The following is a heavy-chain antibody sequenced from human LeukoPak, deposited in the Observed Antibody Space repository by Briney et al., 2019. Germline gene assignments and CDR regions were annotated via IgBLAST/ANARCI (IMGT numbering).Heavy chain of an antibody. CDR1: RFTFSSYG. CDR3: GKDGGNWAFDI. CDR2: TWYDGGNK. V-gene: IGHV3-30*02. J-gene: IGHJ3*02. D-gene: IGHD3-16*01. Sequence: GGSLRLSCAASRFTFSSYGMHWVRQAPGKGLEWVAFTWYDGGNKYYGDSVKGRFTISRDNSKNTLYLQMNSLRAEDTAVYYCGKDGGNWAFDIWGQGTMVTVSS.